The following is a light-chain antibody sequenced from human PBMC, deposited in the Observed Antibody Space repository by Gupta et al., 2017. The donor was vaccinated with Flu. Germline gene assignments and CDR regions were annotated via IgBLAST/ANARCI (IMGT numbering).Light chain of an antibody. CDR1: NIGSKS. Sequence: SYVLTQPPSVSVAPGQTARITCGGNNIGSKSVHWYQQKPGQAPVLVVYDDSDRPSGIPERFAGSNSGNKATRTISRVEAGDEADDYCQVWDSSSDHGVFGGGTKLTVL. CDR3: QVWDSSSDHGV. V-gene: IGLV3-21*02. CDR2: DDS. J-gene: IGLJ2*01.